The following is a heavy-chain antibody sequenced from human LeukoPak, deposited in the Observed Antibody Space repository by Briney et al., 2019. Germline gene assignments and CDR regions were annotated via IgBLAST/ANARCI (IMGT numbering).Heavy chain of an antibody. CDR2: IGTAGDT. CDR3: ARERYSSRDMDV. V-gene: IGHV3-13*01. D-gene: IGHD6-13*01. CDR1: GFTFSSYD. Sequence: GGSLRLSCVASGFTFSSYDMHWVRQATGKGLEWVSAIGTAGDTYYPGSVKGRFTVSRENAKNSLYLQMNSLRAGDTAVYYCARERYSSRDMDVWGKGTTVTVSS. J-gene: IGHJ6*04.